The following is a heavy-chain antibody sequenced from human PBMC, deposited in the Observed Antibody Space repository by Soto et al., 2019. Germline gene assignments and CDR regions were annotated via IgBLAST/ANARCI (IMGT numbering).Heavy chain of an antibody. Sequence: SETLSLTCAVYGGSFSVYYWSWIRQPPGKGLEWIGEINHSGSTNYNPSLKSRVTISVDTSKNQFSLKLSSVTAADTAVYYCARARNRTNGDYWGQGTLVTVSS. J-gene: IGHJ4*02. CDR3: ARARNRTNGDY. CDR2: INHSGST. D-gene: IGHD1-1*01. CDR1: GGSFSVYY. V-gene: IGHV4-34*01.